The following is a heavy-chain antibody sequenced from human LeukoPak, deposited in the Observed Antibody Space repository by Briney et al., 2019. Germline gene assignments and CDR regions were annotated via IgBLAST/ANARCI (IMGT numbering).Heavy chain of an antibody. CDR2: IYSGGST. CDR3: ARDKVTAFGYYFDY. CDR1: GFIVSSNY. V-gene: IGHV3-66*01. Sequence: PGGSLRLSCAASGFIVSSNYMSWVRQAPGKALEWVSVIYSGGSTYYADSVKGRFIISRDNSKNTLYLQMNRLRAEDTAVYYCARDKVTAFGYYFDYWGQGTLVSVSS. D-gene: IGHD2-21*02. J-gene: IGHJ4*02.